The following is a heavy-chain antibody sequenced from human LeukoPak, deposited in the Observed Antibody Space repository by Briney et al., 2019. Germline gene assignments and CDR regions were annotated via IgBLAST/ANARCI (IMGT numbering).Heavy chain of an antibody. CDR3: ARFGGDYDILTGYLDY. J-gene: IGHJ4*02. CDR1: GGSFSGYY. V-gene: IGHV4-34*01. Sequence: SETLFLTCAVYGGSFSGYYWSWIRQPPGKGLEWIGEINHSGSTNYNPSLKSRVTISVDTSKNQFSLKLSSVTAADTAVYYCARFGGDYDILTGYLDYWGQGTLVTVSS. CDR2: INHSGST. D-gene: IGHD3-9*01.